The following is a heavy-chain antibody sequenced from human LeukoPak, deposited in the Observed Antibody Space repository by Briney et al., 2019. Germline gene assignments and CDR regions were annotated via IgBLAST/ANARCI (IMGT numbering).Heavy chain of an antibody. CDR1: GYTFAGYY. CDR3: AREGTYYYYYMDV. V-gene: IGHV1-2*02. Sequence: ASVTVSCKASGYTFAGYYMHWVRQAPGQGLEWMGWINPNSGGTNYAQKFQGRVTMTRDTSISTAYMELSRLRSDDTAVYYCAREGTYYYYYMDVWGKGTTVTVSS. CDR2: INPNSGGT. D-gene: IGHD3/OR15-3a*01. J-gene: IGHJ6*03.